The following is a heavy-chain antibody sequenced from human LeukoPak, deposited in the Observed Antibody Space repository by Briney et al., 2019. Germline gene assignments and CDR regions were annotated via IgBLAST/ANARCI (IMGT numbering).Heavy chain of an antibody. J-gene: IGHJ5*02. D-gene: IGHD4-17*01. V-gene: IGHV4-38-2*01. CDR1: GYSINSGYY. Sequence: PSETLSLTCAVSGYSINSGYYWGWIRQPPGKGLEWIGGIYHSGNTYYNSSLKSRVIISLDKSKNQFSLKLTSVTAADTALYYRARVDHGRLDPWGQGTLVTVSS. CDR2: IYHSGNT. CDR3: ARVDHGRLDP.